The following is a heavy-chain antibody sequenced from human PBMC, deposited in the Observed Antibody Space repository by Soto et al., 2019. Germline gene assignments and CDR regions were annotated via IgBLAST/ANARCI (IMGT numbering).Heavy chain of an antibody. CDR2: IYPTGST. J-gene: IGHJ5*02. D-gene: IGHD4-17*01. Sequence: QLQLQESGSGLVKPSQTLSLTCGVSGGSISSGGRSWNWIRQPPGKGLEWIGNIYPTGSTYYNPSLKSRVTISVDKSKNQFSLKLNSVTAADTAVYYCARGGITVTSVVRFDPWGQGALVTVSS. CDR1: GGSISSGGRS. CDR3: ARGGITVTSVVRFDP. V-gene: IGHV4-30-2*01.